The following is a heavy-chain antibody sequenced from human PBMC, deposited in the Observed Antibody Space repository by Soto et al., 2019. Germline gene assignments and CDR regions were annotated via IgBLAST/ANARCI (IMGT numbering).Heavy chain of an antibody. Sequence: PSETLSLTCAVSGGSISSSSYYWGWIRQPPGKGLERIGSFYYSESTYYNPSLKSRVTISVDTSKNQFSLKLSSVTAADTAVYYCATITIFGVVPNYFDSWGQGTLVTVSS. D-gene: IGHD3-3*01. CDR2: FYYSEST. V-gene: IGHV4-39*01. J-gene: IGHJ4*02. CDR3: ATITIFGVVPNYFDS. CDR1: GGSISSSSYY.